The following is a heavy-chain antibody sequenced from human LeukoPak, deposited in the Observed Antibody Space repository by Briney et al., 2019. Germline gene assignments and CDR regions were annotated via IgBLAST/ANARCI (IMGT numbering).Heavy chain of an antibody. CDR2: VSDDGSNK. D-gene: IGHD6-13*01. J-gene: IGHJ3*02. V-gene: IGHV3-30*18. CDR1: GFTFSNYW. Sequence: PGGSLRLSCAASGFTFSNYWMNWVRQAPGKGLEWVAFVSDDGSNKYYADSVKGRFTISRDNSKNTLYLQMNSLRAEDTAVYYCAKDRESSSYVPVDAFDIWGQGTMVTVSS. CDR3: AKDRESSSYVPVDAFDI.